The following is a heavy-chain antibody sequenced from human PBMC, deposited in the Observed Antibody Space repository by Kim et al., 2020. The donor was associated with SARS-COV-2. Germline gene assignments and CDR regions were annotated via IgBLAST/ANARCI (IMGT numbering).Heavy chain of an antibody. Sequence: SETLSLTCTVSGYSISSGYYWGWIRQPPGKGLEWIGRIYHSGSTYYNPSLKSRVTISVDTSKNKFSLKLSSVTAADTAVYYCARVWYYYGSGSYLGPFVGPYYYYGMDVWGQGTTVTVSS. CDR1: GYSISSGYY. D-gene: IGHD3-10*01. CDR3: ARVWYYYGSGSYLGPFVGPYYYYGMDV. J-gene: IGHJ6*02. CDR2: IYHSGST. V-gene: IGHV4-38-2*02.